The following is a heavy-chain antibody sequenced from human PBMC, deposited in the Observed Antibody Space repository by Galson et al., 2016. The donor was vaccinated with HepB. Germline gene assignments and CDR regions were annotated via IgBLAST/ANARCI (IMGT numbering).Heavy chain of an antibody. CDR2: ISPIFGTA. J-gene: IGHJ4*02. Sequence: SVKVSCKASGGSFSSYGITWVRQAPGQGLEWMGGISPIFGTANYAQKFQGRVTITADESTSTAYLQLNSLRAEDTAVYYCARDSGDPGPFDYWGRGTLVTVSS. CDR3: ARDSGDPGPFDY. D-gene: IGHD4-17*01. V-gene: IGHV1-69*13. CDR1: GGSFSSYG.